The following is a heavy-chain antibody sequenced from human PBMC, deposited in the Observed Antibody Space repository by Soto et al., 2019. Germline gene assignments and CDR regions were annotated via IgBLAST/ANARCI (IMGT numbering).Heavy chain of an antibody. CDR2: IDWDDDK. V-gene: IGHV2-70*01. J-gene: IGHJ6*02. CDR3: ARAYSSSWYYYYGMDV. CDR1: GFSHSTSGMC. Sequence: SAATLVNPTQPLTLTCTFSGFSHSTSGMCVSWIRQPPGKALEWLALIDWDDDKYYSTSLKTRLTISKDTSKTQVVLTMTNMDPVDTATYYCARAYSSSWYYYYGMDVWGQGTAVTVSS. D-gene: IGHD6-13*01.